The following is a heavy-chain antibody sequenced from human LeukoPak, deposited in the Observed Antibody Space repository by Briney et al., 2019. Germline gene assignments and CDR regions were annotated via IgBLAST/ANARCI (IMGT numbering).Heavy chain of an antibody. V-gene: IGHV1-2*02. CDR1: GCTFIDYY. D-gene: IGHD3-10*01. Sequence: ASVKVSCKASGCTFIDYYMHWVRQAPGQGLEWMGWINPNSGGTNYAQNFQGRVTMTRDTSIRTVYMELSRLRSDDTAVYYCANTYALGNYYKGGFDPWGQGTLVTVSS. CDR2: INPNSGGT. J-gene: IGHJ5*02. CDR3: ANTYALGNYYKGGFDP.